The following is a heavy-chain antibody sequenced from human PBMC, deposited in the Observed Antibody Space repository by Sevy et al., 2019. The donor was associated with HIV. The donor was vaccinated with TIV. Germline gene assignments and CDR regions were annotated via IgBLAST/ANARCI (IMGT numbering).Heavy chain of an antibody. CDR1: GFTFRSYW. Sequence: GGSLRLSCAASGFTFRSYWMYWVRQAPGKGLVWVSRIDSDGNTATYADSVKGRFTISRDNTKNTLYLQMNSLRLEDTAVYHCASGKPGYSYHYYWGQGTLVTVSS. J-gene: IGHJ4*02. CDR2: IDSDGNTA. CDR3: ASGKPGYSYHYY. D-gene: IGHD3-16*02. V-gene: IGHV3-74*01.